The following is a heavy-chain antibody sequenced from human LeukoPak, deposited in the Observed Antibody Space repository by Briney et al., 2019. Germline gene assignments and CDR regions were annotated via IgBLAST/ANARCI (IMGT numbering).Heavy chain of an antibody. V-gene: IGHV3-48*01. D-gene: IGHD6-19*01. Sequence: PGGSLRLSCAASGFTFSWYTMNWVRRAPGKGLEWVSYISSSSSTIYYADSVKGRFTISRDNAKNSLYLQMNSLRAEDTAVYYCARGSESSGWYLVYWGQGTLVTVSS. J-gene: IGHJ4*02. CDR2: ISSSSSTI. CDR3: ARGSESSGWYLVY. CDR1: GFTFSWYT.